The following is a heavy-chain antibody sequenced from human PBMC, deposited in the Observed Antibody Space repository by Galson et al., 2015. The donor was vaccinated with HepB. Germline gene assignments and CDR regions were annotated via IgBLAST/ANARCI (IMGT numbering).Heavy chain of an antibody. CDR3: ARGFRSGSYFPFDY. CDR1: GGTFSSYA. D-gene: IGHD1-26*01. CDR2: IIPIFGTA. J-gene: IGHJ4*02. V-gene: IGHV1-69*13. Sequence: SVKVSCKASGGTFSSYAISWVRQAPGQGLEWMGGIIPIFGTANYAQKFQGRVTITADESTSTAYMELSSLRSEDTAVYYCARGFRSGSYFPFDYWGQGALDTVSS.